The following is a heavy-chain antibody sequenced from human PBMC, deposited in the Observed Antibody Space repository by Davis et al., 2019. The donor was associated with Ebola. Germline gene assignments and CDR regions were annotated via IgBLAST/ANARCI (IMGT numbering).Heavy chain of an antibody. V-gene: IGHV5-51*01. CDR2: IYPGDSDT. CDR3: ASKITYYGHGMDV. J-gene: IGHJ6*02. CDR1: GYSFTSYW. D-gene: IGHD3-10*01. Sequence: GESLKISCKGSGYSFTSYWIGWVRQMPGKGLEWMGIIYPGDSDTRYSPSFQGQVTISADKSISTAYLQWSSLKASDTAMYYCASKITYYGHGMDVWGQGTTVTVSS.